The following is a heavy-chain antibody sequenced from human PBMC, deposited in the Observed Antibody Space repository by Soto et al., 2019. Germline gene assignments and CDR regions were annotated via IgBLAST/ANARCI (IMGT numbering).Heavy chain of an antibody. D-gene: IGHD3-9*01. CDR1: GGSISSTGYY. CDR2: IYYSGRS. Sequence: QVQLQESGPGLVKPSQTLSLPCTVSGGSISSTGYYWSWLRQHPGKGLEWIGYIYYSGRSSYHPSLKSRVSISVDTSQNQFSLKLSSVTAADTAVYYCAKLYLDDYPGYGSDYWGQGTLVTVSS. V-gene: IGHV4-31*03. CDR3: AKLYLDDYPGYGSDY. J-gene: IGHJ4*02.